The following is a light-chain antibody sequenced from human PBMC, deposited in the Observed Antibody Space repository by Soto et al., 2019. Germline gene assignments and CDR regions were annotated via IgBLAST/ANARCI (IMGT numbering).Light chain of an antibody. Sequence: QSVLTQPASVSESPGQSFTISCTGSSSNVGTYHLVSWYQQHPGKAPKLMIYEDTKRPSGVSNRFSGSKSGNTASLTIYGLQPEDEADYYCSSYEDTSASWVFGGGTKLTVL. CDR1: SSNVGTYHL. CDR2: EDT. CDR3: SSYEDTSASWV. V-gene: IGLV2-23*01. J-gene: IGLJ3*02.